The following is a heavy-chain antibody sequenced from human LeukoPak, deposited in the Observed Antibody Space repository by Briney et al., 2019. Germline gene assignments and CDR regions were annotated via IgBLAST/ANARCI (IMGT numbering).Heavy chain of an antibody. D-gene: IGHD3-10*01. CDR2: ISANNSNT. CDR3: ARGGFREFNWFDH. Sequence: ASVKVSCKASGYTFTSYGISWVRQAPGQGLEWMGFISANNSNTNYAQKLPGRVNITTDTSTSTAYMQLRSRRSDDAAVYYCARGGFREFNWFDHWGQGTLVTVSS. V-gene: IGHV1-18*04. CDR1: GYTFTSYG. J-gene: IGHJ5*02.